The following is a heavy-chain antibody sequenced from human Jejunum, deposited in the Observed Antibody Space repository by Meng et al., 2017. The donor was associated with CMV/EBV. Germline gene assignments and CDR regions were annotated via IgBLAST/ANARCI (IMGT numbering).Heavy chain of an antibody. CDR1: GFTVESKY. CDR3: GRDRGEGGFFDY. CDR2: INADGGT. D-gene: IGHD3-16*01. V-gene: IGHV3-66*01. Sequence: VQLYESGGGLVQPGGSLTLSCAASGFTVESKYMNWIRQAPGKGLQWVSVINADGGTHYADSVRGRFIISRDNSKNTVHLQMNSLTDEDTAVYYCGRDRGEGGFFDYWGQGTVVTVSS. J-gene: IGHJ4*01.